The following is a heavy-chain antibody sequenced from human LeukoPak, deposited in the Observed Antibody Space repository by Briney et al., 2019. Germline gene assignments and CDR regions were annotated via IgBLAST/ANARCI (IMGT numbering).Heavy chain of an antibody. V-gene: IGHV3-7*01. D-gene: IGHD3-22*01. CDR2: IKQDGTEK. Sequence: QPGGSLRLSCAASGFTFTTYWMSWVRQAPGKGLEWVANIKQDGTEKYYVDSVKGRFTISRDNAKNSLYLQMNSLRVEDTAVYYCARDAYAGSGYYTFYVGYFDLWGRGTLVTVSS. CDR3: ARDAYAGSGYYTFYVGYFDL. J-gene: IGHJ2*01. CDR1: GFTFTTYW.